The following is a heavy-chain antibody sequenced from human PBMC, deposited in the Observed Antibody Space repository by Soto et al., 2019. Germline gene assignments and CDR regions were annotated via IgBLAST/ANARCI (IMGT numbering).Heavy chain of an antibody. Sequence: GGSLRLSCAASGFTFDDYAMHWVRQVPGKGLEWVPGINWNSGSIGYGDSVKGRFAISRDNAKNSLHLQMNSLSAEDTAFYYCVKDESINWYSGHFRHWGQGTLVTVSS. CDR3: VKDESINWYSGHFRH. V-gene: IGHV3-9*01. CDR2: INWNSGSI. CDR1: GFTFDDYA. D-gene: IGHD6-13*01. J-gene: IGHJ1*01.